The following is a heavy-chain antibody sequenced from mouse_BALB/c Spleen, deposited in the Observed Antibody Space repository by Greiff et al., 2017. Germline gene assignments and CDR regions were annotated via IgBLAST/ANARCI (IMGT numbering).Heavy chain of an antibody. V-gene: IGHV1-7*01. CDR1: GYTFTSYW. CDR2: INPSTGYT. D-gene: IGHD3-3*01. CDR3: ARWRDGGYYAMDY. J-gene: IGHJ4*01. Sequence: QVQLQHSGAELAKPGASVKMSCKASGYTFTSYWMHWVKQRPGQGLEWIGYINPSTGYTEYNQKFKDKATLTADKSSSTAYMQLSSLTSEDSAVYYCARWRDGGYYAMDYWGQGTSVTVSS.